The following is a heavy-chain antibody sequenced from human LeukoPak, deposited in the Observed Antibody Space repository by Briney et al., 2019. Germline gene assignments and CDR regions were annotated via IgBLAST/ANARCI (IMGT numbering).Heavy chain of an antibody. CDR2: ISSNGGST. CDR3: ARAMDSSGWEVDY. CDR1: GFTFSSYA. Sequence: GGSLRLSCAASGFTFSSYAMHWVRQAPGKGLEYVSAISSNGGSTYYANSVKGRFTISRDNSKNTLYLQMGSLRAEDMAVYYCARAMDSSGWEVDYWGQGTLLTVSS. D-gene: IGHD6-19*01. V-gene: IGHV3-64*01. J-gene: IGHJ4*02.